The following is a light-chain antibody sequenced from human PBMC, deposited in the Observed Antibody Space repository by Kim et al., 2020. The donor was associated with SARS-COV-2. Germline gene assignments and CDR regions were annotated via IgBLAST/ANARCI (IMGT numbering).Light chain of an antibody. CDR1: QDITND. Sequence: DIQMTQSPSSLSASVGDSVTIICRASQDITNDLAWYQQKPGQSPKRLIYGTSNLQSGVPSRFSGSGSGTEFTLTISSLQPEDFATYSCLQYSDFPWTFGQGTKVDIK. CDR2: GTS. CDR3: LQYSDFPWT. J-gene: IGKJ1*01. V-gene: IGKV1-17*01.